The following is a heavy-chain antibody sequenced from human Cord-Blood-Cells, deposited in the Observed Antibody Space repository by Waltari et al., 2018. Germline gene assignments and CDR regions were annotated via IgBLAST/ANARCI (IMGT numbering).Heavy chain of an antibody. CDR1: GYSISSGYY. J-gene: IGHJ4*02. V-gene: IGHV4-38-2*01. CDR2: IYHSGST. CDR3: ARVSSNWVDY. Sequence: QVQLQESGPGLVKPSETLSLTCAVSGYSISSGYYLGWIRQPPGKGLEWIGSIYHSGSTYYNPSLKSRVTISVDTSKNQFSLKLSSVTAADTAVYYCARVSSNWVDYWGQGTLVTVSS. D-gene: IGHD7-27*01.